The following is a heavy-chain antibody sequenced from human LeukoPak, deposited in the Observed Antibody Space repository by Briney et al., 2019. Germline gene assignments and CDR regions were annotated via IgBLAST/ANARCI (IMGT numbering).Heavy chain of an antibody. J-gene: IGHJ3*02. CDR3: ARELGTGTTGRRAFDI. CDR2: IILTSGGT. CDR1: GYTFTRYY. D-gene: IGHD1-7*01. V-gene: IGHV1-2*02. Sequence: GAAVKVSCKASGYTFTRYYMHWVRQAPGQGREWMGWIILTSGGTNSARKFQGTVTMTRDTSISTAYMELSRLRSDDTAVYYGARELGTGTTGRRAFDIWGQGTMVTVSS.